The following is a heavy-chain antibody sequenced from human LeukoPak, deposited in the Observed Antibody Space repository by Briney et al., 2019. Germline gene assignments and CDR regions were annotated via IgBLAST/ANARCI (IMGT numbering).Heavy chain of an antibody. J-gene: IGHJ2*01. Sequence: GGSLRLSCAASGFTFSSYDMSCVRQAPGSGLEWVSGITGSGGSTYYADSVKGRFTISRDNSKNTLYLQMNSLRAEDTAVYYCAKGNWGERLDWYFDLWGRGTLVTVSS. CDR1: GFTFSSYD. D-gene: IGHD1-26*01. V-gene: IGHV3-23*01. CDR3: AKGNWGERLDWYFDL. CDR2: ITGSGGST.